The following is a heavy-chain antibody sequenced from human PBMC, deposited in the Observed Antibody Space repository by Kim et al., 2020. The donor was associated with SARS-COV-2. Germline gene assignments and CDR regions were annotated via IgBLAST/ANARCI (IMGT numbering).Heavy chain of an antibody. V-gene: IGHV3-48*02. CDR2: ISSSSSTI. CDR1: GFTFSSYS. Sequence: GGSLRLSCAASGFTFSSYSMNWVRQAPGKGLEWVSYISSSSSTIYYADSVKGRFTISRDNAKNSLYLQMNSLRDEDTAVYYCARDGPDYGDYRILYYYYGMDVWGQGTTVTVSS. CDR3: ARDGPDYGDYRILYYYYGMDV. J-gene: IGHJ6*02. D-gene: IGHD4-17*01.